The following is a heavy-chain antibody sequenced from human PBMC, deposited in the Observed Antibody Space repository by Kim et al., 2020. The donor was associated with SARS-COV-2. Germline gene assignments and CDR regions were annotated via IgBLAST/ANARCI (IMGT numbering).Heavy chain of an antibody. CDR3: ARDGLPYCTNGVCQSLTDWFDP. D-gene: IGHD2-8*01. J-gene: IGHJ5*02. V-gene: IGHV4-4*02. Sequence: SETLSLTCAVSGGSISSSNWWSWVRQPPGKGLEWIGEIYHSGSTNYNPSLKSRVTISVDKSKNQFSLKLSSVTAADTAVYYCARDGLPYCTNGVCQSLTDWFDPWGQGTLVTVSS. CDR2: IYHSGST. CDR1: GGSISSSNW.